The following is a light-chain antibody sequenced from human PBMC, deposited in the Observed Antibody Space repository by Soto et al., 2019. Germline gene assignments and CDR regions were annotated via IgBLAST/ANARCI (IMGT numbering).Light chain of an antibody. CDR1: SSDVGGYDY. CDR3: SSYSISTAYL. J-gene: IGLJ1*01. Sequence: QSVLTQPASVSGSPGQSITISCTGTSSDVGGYDYVSWYQLHPGKAPKLMVSEVNNRPSGVSYRFSGSKSGNTASLTISGLQAEDEADYFCSSYSISTAYLFGTGTKVTVL. CDR2: EVN. V-gene: IGLV2-14*01.